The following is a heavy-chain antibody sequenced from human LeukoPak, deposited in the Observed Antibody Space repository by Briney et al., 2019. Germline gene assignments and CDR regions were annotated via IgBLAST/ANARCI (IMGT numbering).Heavy chain of an antibody. CDR2: ISASGGST. J-gene: IGHJ4*02. CDR1: GFTFSTYA. D-gene: IGHD3-22*01. CDR3: ARYYYDSTTRAYYFDY. Sequence: QPGGSLRLSCAASGFTFSTYAMSWVRQAPGKGLEWVSAISASGGSTNYADSVKGRFTISRDNSKNTLYLLMDSLRAEGTAVYYCARYYYDSTTRAYYFDYWGQGTLVTVSS. V-gene: IGHV3-23*01.